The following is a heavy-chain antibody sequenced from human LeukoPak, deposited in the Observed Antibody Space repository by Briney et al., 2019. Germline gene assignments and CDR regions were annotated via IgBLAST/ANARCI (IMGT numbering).Heavy chain of an antibody. CDR1: GFTFSSYA. CDR2: ISYDGSNK. CDR3: AKLHSSSWYSYYYYMDV. D-gene: IGHD6-13*01. V-gene: IGHV3-30-3*02. J-gene: IGHJ6*03. Sequence: PGGSLRLSCAASGFTFSSYAMHWVRQAPGKGLEWVAVISYDGSNKYYADSVKGRFTISRDNSKNTLYLQMNSLRAEDTAVYYCAKLHSSSWYSYYYYMDVWGKGTTVTVSS.